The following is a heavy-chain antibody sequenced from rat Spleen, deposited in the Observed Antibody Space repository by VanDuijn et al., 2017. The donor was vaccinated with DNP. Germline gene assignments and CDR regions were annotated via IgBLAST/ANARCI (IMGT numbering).Heavy chain of an antibody. V-gene: IGHV5-22*01. Sequence: KLSCAASGFTFSAYYMAWVRQAPAKGLEWVAYIGSPAYAPYYTDSVKGRFAISRDNAKSTLYLQMNSLRSEDMATYYCVRWNSGHFDYWGQGVMVTVSS. CDR1: GFTFSAYY. CDR2: IGSPAYAP. CDR3: VRWNSGHFDY. D-gene: IGHD4-3*01. J-gene: IGHJ2*01.